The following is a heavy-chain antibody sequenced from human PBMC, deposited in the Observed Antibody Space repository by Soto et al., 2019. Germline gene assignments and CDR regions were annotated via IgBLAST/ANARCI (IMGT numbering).Heavy chain of an antibody. Sequence: QVQLQESGPGLVKPSGTLSLTCAVSGGSISSSNWWSWVRQPPGKGLEWIGEIYHSGSTNYNPSRKGRVTIAVDKSKNQFALKLSAVTAADTAVYYCARDRIAAVGWFDPWGQGTLVTVSS. CDR3: ARDRIAAVGWFDP. CDR1: GGSISSSNW. J-gene: IGHJ5*02. V-gene: IGHV4-4*02. CDR2: IYHSGST. D-gene: IGHD6-13*01.